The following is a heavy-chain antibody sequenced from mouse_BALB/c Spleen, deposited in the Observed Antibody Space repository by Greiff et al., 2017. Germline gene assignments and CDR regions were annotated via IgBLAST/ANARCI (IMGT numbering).Heavy chain of an antibody. J-gene: IGHJ4*01. D-gene: IGHD2-12*01. CDR2: ISDGGSYT. CDR3: ARAYDVKAMDY. Sequence: EVQGVESGGGLVKPGGSLKLSCAASGFTFSDYYMYWVRQTPEKRLEWVATISDGGSYTYYPDSVKGRFTISRDNAKNNLYLQMSSLKSEDTAMYYCARAYDVKAMDYWGQGTSVTVSS. V-gene: IGHV5-4*02. CDR1: GFTFSDYY.